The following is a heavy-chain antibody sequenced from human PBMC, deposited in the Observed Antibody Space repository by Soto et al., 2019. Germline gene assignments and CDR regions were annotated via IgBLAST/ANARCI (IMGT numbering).Heavy chain of an antibody. Sequence: HVQLVQSGAEVKKPGASVKVSCKASGYTFTDYAIQWVRQAPGQRLEWMGWINAGNGNTKYSQKFQGRVTITRDTSASTAYIELSSLRSEDTAVYYCAREHDFWICYSFDYWGQGTLVTVSS. J-gene: IGHJ4*02. CDR3: AREHDFWICYSFDY. CDR1: GYTFTDYA. D-gene: IGHD3-3*01. CDR2: INAGNGNT. V-gene: IGHV1-3*01.